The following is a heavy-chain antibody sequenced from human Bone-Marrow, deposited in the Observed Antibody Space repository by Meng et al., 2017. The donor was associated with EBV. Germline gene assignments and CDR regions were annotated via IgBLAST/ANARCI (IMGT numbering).Heavy chain of an antibody. J-gene: IGHJ4*02. V-gene: IGHV1-8*01. CDR1: GYTFTSYD. D-gene: IGHD5-24*01. CDR3: AREQGVHGYPHPYFDY. CDR2: MNPNSGNT. Sequence: QVQLVQSGAEGKKPGAPVKVSCKASGYTFTSYDINWVRQATGQGLEWMGWMNPNSGNTGYAQKFQGRVTMTRNTSISTAYMELSSLRSEDTAVYYCAREQGVHGYPHPYFDYWGQGTLVTVSS.